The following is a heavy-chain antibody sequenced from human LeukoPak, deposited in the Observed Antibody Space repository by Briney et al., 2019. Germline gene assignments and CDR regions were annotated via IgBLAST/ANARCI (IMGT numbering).Heavy chain of an antibody. J-gene: IGHJ4*02. CDR1: GFTFSSYA. D-gene: IGHD3/OR15-3a*01. V-gene: IGHV3-23*01. Sequence: PAGGSLRLSCAASGFTFSSYAMSWVRQAPGKGLEWVPSISDSGGSTYYADSEQGRFTISRDNSKNTVFLQMNSLRAEDTAIYYCANGLNVPDYWGQGTLVTVSS. CDR2: ISDSGGST. CDR3: ANGLNVPDY.